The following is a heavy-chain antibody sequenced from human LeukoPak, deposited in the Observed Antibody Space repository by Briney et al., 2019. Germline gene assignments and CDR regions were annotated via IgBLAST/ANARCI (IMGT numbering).Heavy chain of an antibody. D-gene: IGHD5-18*01. CDR3: ARHSWIRASSAAFDI. CDR2: FFYNGNT. J-gene: IGHJ3*02. CDR1: GDSISSSIYY. Sequence: SETLSLTCTVSGDSISSSIYYWGWIRQSPGKGLEWIGSFFYNGNTYYNPSLKSRVTISVDTSKNQFSLKLSSVTAADTAVYYCARHSWIRASSAAFDIWGQGTMVTVSS. V-gene: IGHV4-39*01.